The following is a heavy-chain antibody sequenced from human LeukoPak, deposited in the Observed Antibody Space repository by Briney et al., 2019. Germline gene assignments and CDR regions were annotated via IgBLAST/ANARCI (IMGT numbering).Heavy chain of an antibody. Sequence: SETLSLTCTVCGGSISSSSYHWGWIRQPPGKGLEWIGSIYYSGSTYYNPSLKSRVTISVDTSKNQFSLKLSSVTAADTAVYYCARHPSRIFDYWGQGTLVTVSS. J-gene: IGHJ4*02. CDR2: IYYSGST. CDR3: ARHPSRIFDY. V-gene: IGHV4-39*01. CDR1: GGSISSSSYH.